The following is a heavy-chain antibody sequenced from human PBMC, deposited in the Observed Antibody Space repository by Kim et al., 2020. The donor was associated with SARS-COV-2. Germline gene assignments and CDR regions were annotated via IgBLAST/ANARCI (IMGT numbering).Heavy chain of an antibody. CDR2: ISSSSSYI. D-gene: IGHD3-22*01. CDR3: ARVRGITMTVKGYYYGMDV. Sequence: GGSLRLSCAASGFTFSSYSMNWVRQAPGKGLEWVSSISSSSSYIYYADSVKGRFTISRDNAKNSLYLQMNSLRAEDTAVYYCARVRGITMTVKGYYYGMDVGGQGTTITVSS. CDR1: GFTFSSYS. V-gene: IGHV3-21*01. J-gene: IGHJ6*02.